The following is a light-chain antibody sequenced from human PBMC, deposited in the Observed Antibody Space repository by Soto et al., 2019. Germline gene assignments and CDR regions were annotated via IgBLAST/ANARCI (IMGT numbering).Light chain of an antibody. Sequence: DIQMTPSPSSLSASVGDRVTITCRASQSISRYLNWYQQKPGKAPKLLIYAASSLLGGVPSRFSGSGSGTDFTFTISSLQPEDIATYFCQQYDQLPLTFGGGTKVDIK. V-gene: IGKV1-39*01. J-gene: IGKJ4*01. CDR3: QQYDQLPLT. CDR2: AAS. CDR1: QSISRY.